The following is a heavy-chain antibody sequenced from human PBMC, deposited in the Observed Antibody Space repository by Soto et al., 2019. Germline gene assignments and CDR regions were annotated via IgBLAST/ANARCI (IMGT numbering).Heavy chain of an antibody. CDR1: GFTFSSYW. CDR3: ARERYYDILTGYTSPGWFGP. V-gene: IGHV3-7*03. D-gene: IGHD3-9*01. Sequence: GGSLRLSCAASGFTFSSYWMSWVRQAPGKGLEWVANIKQDGSEKYYVDSVKGRFTISRDNAKNSLYLQMNSLRAEDTAVYYCARERYYDILTGYTSPGWFGPWGQGTLVTVSS. CDR2: IKQDGSEK. J-gene: IGHJ5*02.